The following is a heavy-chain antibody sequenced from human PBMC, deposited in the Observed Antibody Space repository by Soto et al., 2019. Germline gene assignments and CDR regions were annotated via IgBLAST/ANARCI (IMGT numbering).Heavy chain of an antibody. CDR2: IRSKANSYAT. CDR1: GFTFSGSA. J-gene: IGHJ3*02. V-gene: IGHV3-73*01. Sequence: EVQLVESGGGLVQPGGSLKLSCAASGFTFSGSAMHWVRQASGKGLEWVGRIRSKANSYATAYAASVKGRFTISRDDSKNTAYLQMNSLKTEDTAVYYCTSLYTWDAFDIWGQGTMVTVSS. D-gene: IGHD3-16*01. CDR3: TSLYTWDAFDI.